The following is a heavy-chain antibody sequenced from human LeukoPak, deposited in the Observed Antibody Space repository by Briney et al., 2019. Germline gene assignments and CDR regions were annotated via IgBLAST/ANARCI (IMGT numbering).Heavy chain of an antibody. CDR1: GFTFSGYG. CDR3: ARDGAVAGTSHDAFDI. J-gene: IGHJ3*02. CDR2: IWSDGSNK. Sequence: PGKSLRLSCAASGFTFSGYGMHWVRQAPGKGLEWVTVIWSDGSNKYYADSVKGRFTISRDNSKNTLYLQMNSLRAEDTAVYYCARDGAVAGTSHDAFDIWGQGTMVTVSS. V-gene: IGHV3-33*01. D-gene: IGHD6-19*01.